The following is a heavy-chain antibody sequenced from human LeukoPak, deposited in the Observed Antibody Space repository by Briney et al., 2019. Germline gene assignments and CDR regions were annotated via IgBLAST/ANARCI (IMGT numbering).Heavy chain of an antibody. V-gene: IGHV3-7*01. J-gene: IGHJ4*02. CDR3: ARDNMEDGGLAAAGTDY. D-gene: IGHD6-13*01. CDR2: IKQDGSEK. Sequence: GGSLRLSCAASGFTFTSYSMSWVRQAPGKGLEWVANIKQDGSEKYYVDSVKGRFTISRDNAEKSLYLQMNSLRAEDTAVYYCARDNMEDGGLAAAGTDYWGQGTLVTVSS. CDR1: GFTFTSYS.